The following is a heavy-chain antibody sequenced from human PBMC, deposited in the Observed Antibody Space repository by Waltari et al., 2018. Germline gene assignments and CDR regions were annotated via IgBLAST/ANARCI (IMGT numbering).Heavy chain of an antibody. CDR3: ARDAARGTIDY. CDR2: IKHDGGEE. D-gene: IGHD3-16*01. J-gene: IGHJ4*02. Sequence: EVQLVQSGGGLVQPGGSLRLSCAASGFTFSRNWMSWVRQAPGKGLEWVGNIKHDGGEEWYVDSVKVRFTISRDNPKNSLYLQMNSLRAEDTAVYYCARDAARGTIDYWGQGTQVTVSS. CDR1: GFTFSRNW. V-gene: IGHV3-7*01.